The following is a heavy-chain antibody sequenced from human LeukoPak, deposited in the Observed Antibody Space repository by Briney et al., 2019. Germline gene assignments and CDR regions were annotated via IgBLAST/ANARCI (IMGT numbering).Heavy chain of an antibody. CDR1: GFTFRRFA. CDR2: IRFDGSKQ. D-gene: IGHD4-17*01. CDR3: ARDTLVYADSPDAFDI. V-gene: IGHV3-30*02. Sequence: GGSLRLSCAASGFTFRRFAMDWVRQAPGKGLEWVAFIRFDGSKQDYAGSVKGRFTISRDNAKNSLYLQMNSLRDEDTAVYYCARDTLVYADSPDAFDIWGQGTMVTVSS. J-gene: IGHJ3*02.